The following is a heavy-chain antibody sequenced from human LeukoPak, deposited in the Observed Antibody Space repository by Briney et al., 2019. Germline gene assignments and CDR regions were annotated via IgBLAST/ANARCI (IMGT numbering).Heavy chain of an antibody. CDR2: ISGSGGST. V-gene: IGHV3-23*01. J-gene: IGHJ4*02. D-gene: IGHD3-16*02. CDR3: AKLRLGELSLDY. CDR1: GFTFSSYG. Sequence: GGTLRLSCAASGFTFSSYGMSWVRQAPGKGLEWVSAISGSGGSTYYADSVKGRFTISRDNSKNTLYLQMNSLRAEDTAVYYCAKLRLGELSLDYWGQGTLVTVSS.